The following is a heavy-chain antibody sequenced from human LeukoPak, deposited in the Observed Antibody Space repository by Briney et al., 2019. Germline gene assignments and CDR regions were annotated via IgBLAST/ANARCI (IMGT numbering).Heavy chain of an antibody. V-gene: IGHV4-39*01. CDR3: ARPPSGSYYVFDY. J-gene: IGHJ4*02. CDR2: IYYSGST. CDR1: GGSISSGGYY. Sequence: SETLSLTCTVSGGSISSGGYYWSWIRQHPGKGLEWIGSIYYSGSTYYNPSLKSRVTISVDTSKNQFSLKLSSVTAADTVVYYCARPPSGSYYVFDYWGQGTLVTVSS. D-gene: IGHD1-26*01.